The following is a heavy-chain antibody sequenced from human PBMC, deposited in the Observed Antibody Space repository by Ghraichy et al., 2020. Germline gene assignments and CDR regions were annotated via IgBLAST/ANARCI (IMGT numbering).Heavy chain of an antibody. CDR1: GFTSSNYW. D-gene: IGHD2-8*02. V-gene: IGHV3-74*03. CDR3: VRDAISGSCIGGVCYSGFDP. J-gene: IGHJ5*02. Sequence: GGSLRLSCAMSGFTSSNYWMHWVRQAPGKGLVWVSRINPDGSSTTYADSVKGRFTMSRDNAKNTLYLQMNSLRAEDTAVYYCVRDAISGSCIGGVCYSGFDPWGQGTLVTVSS. CDR2: INPDGSST.